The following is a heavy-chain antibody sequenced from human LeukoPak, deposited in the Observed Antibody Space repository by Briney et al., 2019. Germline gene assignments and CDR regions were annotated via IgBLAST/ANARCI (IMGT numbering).Heavy chain of an antibody. CDR1: GGSISSYY. D-gene: IGHD3-16*01. CDR2: IYYSGST. J-gene: IGHJ5*02. Sequence: SETLSLTCTVSGGSISSYYWSWIRQPPGKGLEWIGYIYYSGSTNYNPSLKSRVTISVDTSKNQFSLKLSSVTAADTAVYYCARVALLGDWFAPGGREPLVTVPP. V-gene: IGHV4-59*01. CDR3: ARVALLGDWFAP.